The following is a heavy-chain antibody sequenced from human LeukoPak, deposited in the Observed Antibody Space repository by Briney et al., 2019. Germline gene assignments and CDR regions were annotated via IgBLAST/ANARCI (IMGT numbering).Heavy chain of an antibody. CDR2: IIPIFGTA. D-gene: IGHD2-2*02. CDR3: ARCSSTSCYTNYYYYYYMDV. J-gene: IGHJ6*03. Sequence: SVKVSCKASGGTFSSYAISWVRQAPGQGLEWRGGIIPIFGTANYAQKFQGRVTITADESTSTAYMELSSLRSEDTAVYYCARCSSTSCYTNYYYYYYMDVWGKGTTVTVSS. CDR1: GGTFSSYA. V-gene: IGHV1-69*13.